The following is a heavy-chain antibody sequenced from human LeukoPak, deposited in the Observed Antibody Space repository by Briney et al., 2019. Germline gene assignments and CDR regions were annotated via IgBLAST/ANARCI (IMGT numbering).Heavy chain of an antibody. CDR3: AGAKRGYSGYGDY. CDR2: IYYSGST. Sequence: PSETLSLTCTVSGGSISSYYWGWIRQPPGKGLEWIGYIYYSGSTNYNPSLKSRVTISVDTSKNQFSLKLSSVTAADTAVYYCAGAKRGYSGYGDYWGQGTLVTVSS. J-gene: IGHJ4*02. V-gene: IGHV4-59*01. CDR1: GGSISSYY. D-gene: IGHD5-12*01.